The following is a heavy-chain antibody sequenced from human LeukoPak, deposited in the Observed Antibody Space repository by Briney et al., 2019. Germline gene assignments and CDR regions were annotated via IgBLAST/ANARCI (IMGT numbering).Heavy chain of an antibody. CDR1: GGSISSGDYY. V-gene: IGHV4-30-4*01. D-gene: IGHD3-22*01. CDR3: ARGSYYDSSGSLWYFDL. CDR2: INHSGST. J-gene: IGHJ2*01. Sequence: PSQTLSLTCTVSGGSISSGDYYWSWIRQPPGKGLEWIGEINHSGSTNYNPSLKSRVTISVDTSKNQFSLKLSSVTAADTAVYYCARGSYYDSSGSLWYFDLWGRGTLVTVSS.